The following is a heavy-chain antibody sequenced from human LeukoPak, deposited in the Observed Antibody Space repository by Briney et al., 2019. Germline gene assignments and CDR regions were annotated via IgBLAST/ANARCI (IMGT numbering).Heavy chain of an antibody. CDR2: ISFSSSYI. D-gene: IGHD2-21*01. CDR1: GFTFSSST. J-gene: IGHJ4*02. CDR3: ARDLDFTIPGGDYL. Sequence: GGSLRLSCAASGFTFSSSTMAWVRQASGKGLEWVSSISFSSSYIYYADSVEGRFTISRDNAENSLYLQMSSLREEDTAVYYCARDLDFTIPGGDYLGGQGTLVTVSS. V-gene: IGHV3-21*01.